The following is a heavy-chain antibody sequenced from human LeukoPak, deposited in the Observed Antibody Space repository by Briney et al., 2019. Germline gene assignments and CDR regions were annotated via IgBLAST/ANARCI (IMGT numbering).Heavy chain of an antibody. V-gene: IGHV3-74*01. Sequence: PGGSLRLSCAASGFTFSSYWMHWVRQAPGKGLVWVSRINSDGSSTSYADSVKGRFTISRDNAKNTPYLQMNSLRAEDTAVYYCARDPTGVAPLDYWGQGTLVTVSS. CDR1: GFTFSSYW. CDR3: ARDPTGVAPLDY. D-gene: IGHD1-14*01. J-gene: IGHJ4*02. CDR2: INSDGSST.